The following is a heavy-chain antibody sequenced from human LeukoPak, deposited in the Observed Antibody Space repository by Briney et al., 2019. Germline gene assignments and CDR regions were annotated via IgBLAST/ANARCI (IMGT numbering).Heavy chain of an antibody. J-gene: IGHJ5*02. D-gene: IGHD6-19*01. CDR3: VRHPPCDPYNLRSGCHNSFDP. Sequence: PSETLSLTCTVSGDSISSDTDYWGWIRQPPGKGLEWIGSIYYSGNTYKNPSLKSRVTISVDTSKDQFSLNLTSVTAADTAVYYCVRHPPCDPYNLRSGCHNSFDPRGQGTLVTVSS. CDR1: GDSISSDTDY. CDR2: IYYSGNT. V-gene: IGHV4-39*01.